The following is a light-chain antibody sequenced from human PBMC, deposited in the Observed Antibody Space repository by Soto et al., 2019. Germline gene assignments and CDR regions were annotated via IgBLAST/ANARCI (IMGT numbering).Light chain of an antibody. CDR2: ENN. Sequence: QSVLTQLPSVSAAPGQKVTISCSGSSSNIGSNLVSWYQQLPGTAPKLLIYENNKRPSGIPDRFSGSRSGTSATLGITGLQTGDEADYYCGAWDDSLSVVVFGGGTKLTVL. CDR1: SSNIGSNL. J-gene: IGLJ2*01. V-gene: IGLV1-51*02. CDR3: GAWDDSLSVVV.